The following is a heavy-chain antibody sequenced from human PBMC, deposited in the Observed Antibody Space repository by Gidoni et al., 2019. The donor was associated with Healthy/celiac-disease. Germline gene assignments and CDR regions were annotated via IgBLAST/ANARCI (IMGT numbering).Heavy chain of an antibody. D-gene: IGHD1-26*01. CDR2: IWYDGSNK. Sequence: QVQLVESGGGLVQPGRSLRLSCAASGFTFSSYGLHWVRQAPGKGLEWVAVIWYDGSNKYYADSVKGRFTISRDNSKNTLYLQMNSLRAEDTAVYYCARDSGTEDYFDYWGQGTLVTVSS. V-gene: IGHV3-33*01. CDR3: ARDSGTEDYFDY. CDR1: GFTFSSYG. J-gene: IGHJ4*02.